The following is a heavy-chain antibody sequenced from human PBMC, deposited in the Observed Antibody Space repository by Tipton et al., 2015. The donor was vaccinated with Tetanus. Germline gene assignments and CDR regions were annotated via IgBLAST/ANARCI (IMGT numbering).Heavy chain of an antibody. J-gene: IGHJ4*02. CDR3: ARDRRDFAYDSRGFYSPLYYFDN. CDR1: GGSISSDAHY. D-gene: IGHD3-22*01. V-gene: IGHV4-30-4*01. CDR2: ISHSGTT. Sequence: TLSLTCTVSGGSISSDAHYWSWIRQAPGKGLEWLGYISHSGTTNYNPSLMSRVTLSLDTARGQFSLKFTSVTAADAAVYFCARDRRDFAYDSRGFYSPLYYFDNWGQGLRVTVSS.